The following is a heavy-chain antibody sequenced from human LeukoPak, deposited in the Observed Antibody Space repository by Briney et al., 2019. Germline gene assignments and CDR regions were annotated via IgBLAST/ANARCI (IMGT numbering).Heavy chain of an antibody. Sequence: PGGSLRLSCAASVFTFRNYAMSWVRQAPGKGLEWVSAISGSDGSTNYADSVKGRITISRDNSKNTLYLQMNSLRAEDTAMYYCASSGWYSTPNWFDPWGQGTLVIVSS. V-gene: IGHV3-23*01. CDR1: VFTFRNYA. D-gene: IGHD6-19*01. J-gene: IGHJ5*02. CDR3: ASSGWYSTPNWFDP. CDR2: ISGSDGST.